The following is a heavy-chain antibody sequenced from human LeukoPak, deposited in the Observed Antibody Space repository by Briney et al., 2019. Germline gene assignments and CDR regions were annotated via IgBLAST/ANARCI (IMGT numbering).Heavy chain of an antibody. CDR2: INQHADTK. J-gene: IGHJ4*02. D-gene: IGHD2-8*02. CDR1: GFAFSSSY. V-gene: IGHV3-7*01. CDR3: VRGTGFITDY. Sequence: GGSLRLSCAASGFAFSSSYMHWVRQAPGRGLEWVAVINQHADTKYYVDSVKGRFTISRANAKNSLYLQMNSLRAEDTAVYYCVRGTGFITDYWGPGTLVTVSS.